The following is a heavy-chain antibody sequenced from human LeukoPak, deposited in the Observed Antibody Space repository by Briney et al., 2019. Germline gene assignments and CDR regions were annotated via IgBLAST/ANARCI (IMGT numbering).Heavy chain of an antibody. CDR2: INPNSGGT. V-gene: IGHV1-2*02. D-gene: IGHD3-3*01. Sequence: ASVKVSCKASGYTFTGYYMHWVRQAPGQGLEWMGWINPNSGGTNYAQKFQGRVTMTRDTSISTAYMELSRLRSDDTAVYYCARGCYDFWSPNDAFDIWGQGTMVTVSS. CDR1: GYTFTGYY. J-gene: IGHJ3*02. CDR3: ARGCYDFWSPNDAFDI.